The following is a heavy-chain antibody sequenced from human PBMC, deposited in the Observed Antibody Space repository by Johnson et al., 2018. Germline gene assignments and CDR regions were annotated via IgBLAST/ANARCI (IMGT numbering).Heavy chain of an antibody. CDR1: GYIFISYE. J-gene: IGHJ6*03. V-gene: IGHV1-8*01. D-gene: IGHD6-19*01. CDR2: INPNSERT. CDR3: ARDGPGSGRAPYYYYMDV. Sequence: QVQLVESGAEVKKPGASVKVSCKTSGYIFISYEINWVRQATGQGLEWMGWINPNSERTDYAQKFQGRVTITRDRSASTAYMELSSLRYEDTAVYYCARDGPGSGRAPYYYYMDVWAKGTTVTVSS.